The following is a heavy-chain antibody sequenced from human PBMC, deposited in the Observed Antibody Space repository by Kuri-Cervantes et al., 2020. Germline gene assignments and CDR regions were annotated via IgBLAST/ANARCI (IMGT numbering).Heavy chain of an antibody. D-gene: IGHD3-22*01. J-gene: IGHJ4*02. V-gene: IGHV3-30*03. CDR3: ARDRDYYDSSGFDY. CDR2: ISYDGSNK. CDR1: GFTFSSYG. Sequence: GESLKISCAASGFTFSSYGMHWVRHAPGKGPEWVAVISYDGSNKYYADSVKGRFTISRDNSKNTLYLQMNSLRAEDTPVYYCARDRDYYDSSGFDYWGQGTLVTVSS.